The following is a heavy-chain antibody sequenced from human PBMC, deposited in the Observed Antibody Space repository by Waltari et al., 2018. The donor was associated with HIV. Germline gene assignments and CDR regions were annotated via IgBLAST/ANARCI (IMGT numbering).Heavy chain of an antibody. CDR3: GREGDYYDSSPFDY. D-gene: IGHD3-22*01. CDR1: GFTFNPYA. V-gene: IGHV3-30-3*01. CDR2: ISWDGSNK. Sequence: QVQLVESGGGVVQPGRSLRLSCAASGFTFNPYAMHWVRQAPGKGVEWGAVISWDGSNKHYADSVKGRCTISRDNSRNSLYLQMSSLRAEDTAVYYCGREGDYYDSSPFDYWGQGTLVTVSS. J-gene: IGHJ4*02.